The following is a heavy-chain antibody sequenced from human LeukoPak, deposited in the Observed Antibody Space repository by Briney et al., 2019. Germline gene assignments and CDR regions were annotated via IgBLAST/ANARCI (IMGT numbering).Heavy chain of an antibody. CDR3: ARGRTTVTTRFDP. J-gene: IGHJ5*02. D-gene: IGHD4-17*01. Sequence: GASVKVSCKASGGTFSSYAINWVRQATGQGLGWMGWMNPNSGNTGYAQKFQGRVTMTRNTSISTAYMELSSLRSEDTAVYYCARGRTTVTTRFDPWGQGTLVTVSS. CDR2: MNPNSGNT. V-gene: IGHV1-8*02. CDR1: GGTFSSYA.